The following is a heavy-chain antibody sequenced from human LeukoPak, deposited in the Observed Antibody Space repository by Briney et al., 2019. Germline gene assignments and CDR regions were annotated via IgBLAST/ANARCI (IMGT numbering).Heavy chain of an antibody. CDR1: GGSFSGYY. D-gene: IGHD3-22*01. Sequence: PSETLSLTCAVYGGSFSGYYWSWIRQPPGKGLEWIGEVNHSGSTHYNPSLKSRVTLSVDTSKSQFSLKLTSVTAADAAVYFCATMYYYDTSGPPIDYWGQGTLVTVSS. J-gene: IGHJ4*02. CDR3: ATMYYYDTSGPPIDY. CDR2: VNHSGST. V-gene: IGHV4-34*01.